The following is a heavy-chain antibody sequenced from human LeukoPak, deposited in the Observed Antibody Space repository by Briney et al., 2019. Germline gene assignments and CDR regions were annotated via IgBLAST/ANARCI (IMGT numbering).Heavy chain of an antibody. D-gene: IGHD2-2*01. Sequence: SQTLSLTCAISGDSVSSNSAAWNWIRQSPSRGLEWLGRTYYRSKWYNDYAVSVKSRITINPDTSKNQFSLQLNSVTPEDTAVYYCASVGVVVPAAMAPGVRYYYYYMDVWGKGTTVTVSS. CDR1: GDSVSSNSAA. J-gene: IGHJ6*03. V-gene: IGHV6-1*01. CDR2: TYYRSKWYN. CDR3: ASVGVVVPAAMAPGVRYYYYYMDV.